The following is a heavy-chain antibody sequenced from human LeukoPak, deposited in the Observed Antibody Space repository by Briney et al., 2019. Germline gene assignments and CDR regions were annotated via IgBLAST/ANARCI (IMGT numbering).Heavy chain of an antibody. V-gene: IGHV3-30-3*01. CDR2: ISYDGSNK. D-gene: IGHD6-13*01. CDR1: GFTFSSYA. Sequence: GRSLRLSCAASGFTFSSYAMHWVRQAPGKGLEWVAVISYDGSNKYYADSVKGRFTISRDNSKNTLYLQMNSLRAEDTAVYYCARAPSHSPYNFYYMDVWGKGTTVTVSS. J-gene: IGHJ6*03. CDR3: ARAPSHSPYNFYYMDV.